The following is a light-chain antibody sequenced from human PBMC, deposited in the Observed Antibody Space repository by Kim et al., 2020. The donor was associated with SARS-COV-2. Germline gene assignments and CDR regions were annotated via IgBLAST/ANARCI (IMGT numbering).Light chain of an antibody. CDR2: DAS. CDR3: LQYNNLQAIT. J-gene: IGKJ5*01. CDR1: QDIRKF. Sequence: SVGDSVTITCQASQDIRKFLNGYQHKPGKAPELLISDASTLRTGVPSRFIGSASGTHFTFTISNLQPEDIATYYCLQYNNLQAITFGQGTRLEIK. V-gene: IGKV1-33*01.